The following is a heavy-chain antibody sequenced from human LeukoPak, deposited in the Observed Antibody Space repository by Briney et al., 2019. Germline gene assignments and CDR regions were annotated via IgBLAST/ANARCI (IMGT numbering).Heavy chain of an antibody. CDR1: GFTFSDYY. J-gene: IGHJ4*02. Sequence: GGSLRLSCAASGFTFSDYYMSWIRQAPGKGLEWVSYISSSGSTISYADSVKGRFTISRDNAKNSLYLQMNSLRAEDTAVYYCARVFEPAAAVNDYWGQGTLVTVSS. CDR3: ARVFEPAAAVNDY. V-gene: IGHV3-11*01. D-gene: IGHD2-2*01. CDR2: ISSSGSTI.